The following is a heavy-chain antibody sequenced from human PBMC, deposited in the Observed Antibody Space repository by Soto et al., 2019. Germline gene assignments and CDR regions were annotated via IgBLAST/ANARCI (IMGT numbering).Heavy chain of an antibody. CDR3: ATDPNDSSAYYHHLYSGMDV. J-gene: IGHJ6*02. CDR1: GYTFTSYG. V-gene: IGHV1-3*01. Sequence: QIQLMQSGAEVKKPGASVKVSCKASGYTFTSYGIHWVRQAPGQRLEWTGWINAGNGNTKYSEKCQGRVTITRDTFASIAYLELSSLRSEDTAVYYCATDPNDSSAYYHHLYSGMDVWGQGTTVTVSS. CDR2: INAGNGNT. D-gene: IGHD3-22*01.